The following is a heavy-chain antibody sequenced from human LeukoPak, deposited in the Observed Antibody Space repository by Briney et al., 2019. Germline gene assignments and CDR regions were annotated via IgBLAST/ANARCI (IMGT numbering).Heavy chain of an antibody. CDR1: GGSISSGGYS. V-gene: IGHV4-30-2*03. CDR2: IYHSGST. D-gene: IGHD3-10*01. CDR3: ARVSMVRGVILDY. Sequence: SQTLSLTCAVSGGSISSGGYSWGWIRQPPGKGLEWIGSIYHSGSTYYNPSLKSRVTISVDTPKNQFSLKLSSVTAADTAVYYCARVSMVRGVILDYWGQGTLVTVSS. J-gene: IGHJ4*02.